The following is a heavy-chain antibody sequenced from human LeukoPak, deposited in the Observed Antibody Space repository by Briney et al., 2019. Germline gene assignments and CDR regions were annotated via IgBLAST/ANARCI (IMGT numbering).Heavy chain of an antibody. D-gene: IGHD3-10*01. J-gene: IGHJ4*02. Sequence: SETLSLTCAVYGGSFSGYYWSWVRQPPGKGPEWIGEIDQSGSTNYNPSLKSRVTITIDTSENQFSLKLNSVTAADTAVYYCAINDGSGSYYKSDYWGQGTLVTVSS. CDR3: AINDGSGSYYKSDY. CDR1: GGSFSGYY. V-gene: IGHV4-34*01. CDR2: IDQSGST.